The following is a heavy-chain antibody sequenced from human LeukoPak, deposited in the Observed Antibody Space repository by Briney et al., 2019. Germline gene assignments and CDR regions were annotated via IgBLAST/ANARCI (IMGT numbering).Heavy chain of an antibody. CDR1: GFTFDDYA. D-gene: IGHD3-16*02. CDR3: VKHINVWGSYRYTGFDY. J-gene: IGHJ4*02. Sequence: GGSLRLSCAASGFTFDDYAMHWVRQAPGKGLEWVSGINWNSDNIGYADSVKGRFTISRDNAKNSLYLQMNSLRAEDTAFYYCVKHINVWGSYRYTGFDYWGQGTLVTVSS. V-gene: IGHV3-9*01. CDR2: INWNSDNI.